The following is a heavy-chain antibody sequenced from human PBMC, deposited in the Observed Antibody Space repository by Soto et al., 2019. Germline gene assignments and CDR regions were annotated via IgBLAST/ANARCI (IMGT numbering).Heavy chain of an antibody. CDR2: ITTDGSRT. CDR3: AINTYYSSGSVADSEP. V-gene: IGHV3-23*01. Sequence: GGSLRFSCAGSGFTFSNYGLSWARQAPGKGLEWVSVITTDGSRTYYADSVRGRFTISRDNLKNSLYLQMNSLRAEDTEVYYCAINTYYSSGSVADSEPWGPRDLVTVS. CDR1: GFTFSNYG. D-gene: IGHD3-10*01. J-gene: IGHJ5*02.